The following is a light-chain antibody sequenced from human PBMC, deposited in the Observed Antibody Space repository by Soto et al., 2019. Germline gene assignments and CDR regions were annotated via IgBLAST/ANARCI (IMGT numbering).Light chain of an antibody. CDR2: EVS. V-gene: IGLV2-14*01. J-gene: IGLJ3*02. CDR3: SSYAGRNTWV. CDR1: SSDVGGYKY. Sequence: QPVLTQPASVSGSPGQSITISCSGVSSDVGGYKYVIRYQQHPGKAPKLMIYEVSNRPSGVSNRFSGSKSGNTASLTISGLQAEDEADYYCSSYAGRNTWVFGGGTKLTVL.